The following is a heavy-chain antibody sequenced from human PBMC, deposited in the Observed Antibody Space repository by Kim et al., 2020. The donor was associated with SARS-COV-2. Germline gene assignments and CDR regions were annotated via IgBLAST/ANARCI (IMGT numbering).Heavy chain of an antibody. CDR2: T. Sequence: TNYNPTLKSRVTISVDTSKNQFSLRLTSLTAADTAVYYCDAWTTGTNFDYWGQGTLVTVSS. V-gene: IGHV4-34*01. CDR3: DAWTTGTNFDY. D-gene: IGHD3-16*01. J-gene: IGHJ4*02.